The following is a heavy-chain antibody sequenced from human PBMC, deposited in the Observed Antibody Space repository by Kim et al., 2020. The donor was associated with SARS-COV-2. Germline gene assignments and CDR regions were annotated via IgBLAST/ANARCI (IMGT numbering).Heavy chain of an antibody. Sequence: SETLSLTCSVSGGSISSDNYYWSWIRQHPGKGLEWIGYIYNSGSTYYNPSLKSRVTISVDTSKNQFSLKLSSVTAADTAVYYCARDGGYCSSTNCYGYFDLWGRGTLVTVSS. J-gene: IGHJ2*01. V-gene: IGHV4-31*03. CDR3: ARDGGYCSSTNCYGYFDL. D-gene: IGHD2-2*01. CDR1: GGSISSDNYY. CDR2: IYNSGST.